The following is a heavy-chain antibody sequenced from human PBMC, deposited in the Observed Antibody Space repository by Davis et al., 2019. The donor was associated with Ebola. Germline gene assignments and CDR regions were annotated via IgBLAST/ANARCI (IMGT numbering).Heavy chain of an antibody. D-gene: IGHD1-26*01. J-gene: IGHJ4*02. CDR2: INGHGSGT. Sequence: PGGSLRLSCAASGFSFSTYWMHWVRQAPGEGLVWVSRINGHGSGTSYADSLKGRFTISRDNAKKTLYLQMNSLRVDDTAVYYCARDPIVGLPFDLWGQGTLVTVSS. CDR1: GFSFSTYW. V-gene: IGHV3-74*01. CDR3: ARDPIVGLPFDL.